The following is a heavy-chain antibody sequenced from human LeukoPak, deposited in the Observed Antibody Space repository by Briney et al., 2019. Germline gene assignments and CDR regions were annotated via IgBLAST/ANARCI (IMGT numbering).Heavy chain of an antibody. CDR1: GVTFSDYN. V-gene: IGHV3-11*01. CDR2: ITNGGSTI. D-gene: IGHD3-9*01. J-gene: IGHJ6*02. CDR3: ARSTGLTGGGVDV. Sequence: GGSLRLSSAASGVTFSDYNMSGVREAPGKGLGWVSYITNGGSTIHHADSVKGRFTISSDNAKTTLYLQMNSLRAEDTAVYYCARSTGLTGGGVDVWGQGTPVTVSS.